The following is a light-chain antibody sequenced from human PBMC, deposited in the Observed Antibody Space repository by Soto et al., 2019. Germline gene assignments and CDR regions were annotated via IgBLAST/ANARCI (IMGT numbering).Light chain of an antibody. CDR3: QVWDSSSDHRV. J-gene: IGLJ3*02. V-gene: IGLV3-21*02. Sequence: SYELTQPPSVSVAPGQTARITCGGNNIGSKSVHWYQQKPGQAPVLVVYDDSDRPSGIPEGFSGSNSGNTATLTISRVEAGDEADYYCQVWDSSSDHRVFGGGTKVTVL. CDR2: DDS. CDR1: NIGSKS.